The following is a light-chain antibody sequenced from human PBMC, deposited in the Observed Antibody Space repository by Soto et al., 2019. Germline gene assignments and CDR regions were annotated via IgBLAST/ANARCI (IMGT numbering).Light chain of an antibody. Sequence: EIVLTQSPGTLSLSRGKRATLSCRASQSLSTSDLVWYQHKSGQPPRLVIHGTFSTASGIPARFSGSGSGTEFTLTISRLEPEVSAVYYCQQYGSLPYTFDRGTRLEIQ. CDR1: QSLSTSD. CDR2: GTF. V-gene: IGKV3-20*01. J-gene: IGKJ5*01. CDR3: QQYGSLPYT.